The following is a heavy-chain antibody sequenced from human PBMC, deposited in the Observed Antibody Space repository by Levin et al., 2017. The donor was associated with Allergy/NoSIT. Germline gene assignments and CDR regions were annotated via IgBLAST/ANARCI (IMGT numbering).Heavy chain of an antibody. Sequence: PGGSLRLSCAASGITFEDYAMHWVRQAPGKGLEWVSGIGWNGGAKGYADSVKGRVTISRDNAKNCLFLQMNSLRVEDTALYFCAKDAGRGPYFDFWDGDEYYFDAWGQGTLVTVSS. D-gene: IGHD3-3*01. CDR2: IGWNGGAK. V-gene: IGHV3-9*01. CDR1: GITFEDYA. CDR3: AKDAGRGPYFDFWDGDEYYFDA. J-gene: IGHJ4*02.